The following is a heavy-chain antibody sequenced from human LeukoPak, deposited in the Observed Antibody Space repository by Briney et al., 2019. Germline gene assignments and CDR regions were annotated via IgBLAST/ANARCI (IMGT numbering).Heavy chain of an antibody. CDR2: IYTSGST. Sequence: SETLSLTCTVSGNSISSGDNYWSWIRQPAGKGLEWIGRIYTSGSTNYNPSLKSRVTISGDTSKNQFSLRLSSVTAADTAVYYCARTHYYGSIYYYFDYWGQGTLVTVSS. CDR1: GNSISSGDNY. D-gene: IGHD3-10*01. CDR3: ARTHYYGSIYYYFDY. J-gene: IGHJ4*02. V-gene: IGHV4-61*02.